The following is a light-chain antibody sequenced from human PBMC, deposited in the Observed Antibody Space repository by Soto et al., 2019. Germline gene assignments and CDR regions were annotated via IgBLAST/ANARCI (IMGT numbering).Light chain of an antibody. V-gene: IGKV3-20*01. J-gene: IGKJ3*01. CDR3: QQYGSSIFT. Sequence: EIVLTQSPGTLSLSPGERATLSCRASQSVSSKYLAWYQQKPGQAPRVLIYGTSIRASGVPERFSGGGSGTDFTLTITRLEPEDFGVYYCQQYGSSIFTLARGTNVDIK. CDR1: QSVSSKY. CDR2: GTS.